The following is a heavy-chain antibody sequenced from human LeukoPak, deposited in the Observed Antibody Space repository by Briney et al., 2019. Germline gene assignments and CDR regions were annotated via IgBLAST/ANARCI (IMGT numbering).Heavy chain of an antibody. CDR3: ARNELISSNYYYYGMDV. J-gene: IGHJ6*02. CDR2: IYYSGST. CDR1: GGSISSGGYY. Sequence: KSSQTLSLTCTVSGGSISSGGYYWSWIRQHPGKGLEWIGYIYYSGSTYYNPSLKSRVTISVDTSKDQFSLKLSSVTAADTAVYYCARNELISSNYYYYGMDVWGQGTTVTVSS. V-gene: IGHV4-31*03.